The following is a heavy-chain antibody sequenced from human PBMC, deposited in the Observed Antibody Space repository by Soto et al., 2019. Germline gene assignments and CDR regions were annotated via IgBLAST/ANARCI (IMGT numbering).Heavy chain of an antibody. V-gene: IGHV4-39*01. CDR2: LYYNGNM. CDR1: GGSISSTTHY. D-gene: IGHD2-2*01. J-gene: IGHJ4*02. CDR3: ARRKGYDSINDYFDY. Sequence: SETLSLTCTFSGGSISSTTHYWVWIRQSPGKGLECIGSLYYNGNMYYNPSLKSRVTMSVDTSKNQFSLDLRSVTAADTAVYYCARRKGYDSINDYFDYWGQGILVTVSS.